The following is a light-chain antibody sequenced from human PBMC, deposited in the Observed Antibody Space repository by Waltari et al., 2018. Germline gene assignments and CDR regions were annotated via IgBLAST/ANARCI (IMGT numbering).Light chain of an antibody. Sequence: EFVLTQPPDVQSVTPKERATITCRDSQNIASDLHWYQQKPGQSPKLLIKYGTQSSSGAPSMFRGSGFGTYFTLSINGLEGEDAATYYCHQSSSFPWTFGQGTKVEIK. J-gene: IGKJ1*01. CDR2: YGT. V-gene: IGKV6-21*01. CDR3: HQSSSFPWT. CDR1: QNIASD.